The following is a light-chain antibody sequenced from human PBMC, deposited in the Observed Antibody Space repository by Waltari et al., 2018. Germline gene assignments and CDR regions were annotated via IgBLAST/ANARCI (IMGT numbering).Light chain of an antibody. Sequence: DIQMTQSPSSLSASVGDRVTITCQPSQDISNYLNWYQQKPGKAPTLLIYDASNLETGVPSRFSGSGSGTDFTFTISSLQPEDIATYYCQQYDNLPGTFGPGTKVDIK. V-gene: IGKV1-33*01. CDR3: QQYDNLPGT. CDR2: DAS. CDR1: QDISNY. J-gene: IGKJ3*01.